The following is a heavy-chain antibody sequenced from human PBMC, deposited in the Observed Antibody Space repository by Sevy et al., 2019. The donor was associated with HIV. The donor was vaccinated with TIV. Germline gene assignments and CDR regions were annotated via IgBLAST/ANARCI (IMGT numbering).Heavy chain of an antibody. V-gene: IGHV3-7*01. CDR2: IKQDGSVK. CDR1: GFTLNNYW. D-gene: IGHD6-13*01. Sequence: GGSLRVSCAASGFTLNNYWMNWVRQAPGKGLEWVANIKQDGSVKYYVDSVKGRFTISRDNARNLVFLQMNSLRVEDTALYYCVRAIAADGSFWGQGTLVTVSS. CDR3: VRAIAADGSF. J-gene: IGHJ4*02.